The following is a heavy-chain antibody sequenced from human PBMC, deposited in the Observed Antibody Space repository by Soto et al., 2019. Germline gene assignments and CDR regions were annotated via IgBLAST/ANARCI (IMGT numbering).Heavy chain of an antibody. Sequence: QIRSFTWTVAAGSMTTYYCSLIRPPLGKALEWIGYISYRGSTNCNPALKSRITISRDTSKSRISLNLTSMTTAYTAVYYCASSGIVGREVNTWFDRWGQGTLVTVSS. CDR3: ASSGIVGREVNTWFDR. CDR1: AGSMTTYY. V-gene: IGHV4-59*01. J-gene: IGHJ5*02. D-gene: IGHD3-22*01. CDR2: ISYRGST.